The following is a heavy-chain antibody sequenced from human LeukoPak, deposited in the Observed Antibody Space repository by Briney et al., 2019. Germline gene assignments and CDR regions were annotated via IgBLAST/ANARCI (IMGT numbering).Heavy chain of an antibody. J-gene: IGHJ4*02. CDR2: INPNSGGT. CDR3: ATRHLSYYDSSGYQFDY. V-gene: IGHV1-18*01. Sequence: GASVKVSCKASGYTFTSYGISWVRQAPGQGLEWMGWINPNSGGTNYAQKFQGRVTMTEDTSTDTAYMELSSLRSEDTAVYYCATRHLSYYDSSGYQFDYWGQGTLVTVSS. CDR1: GYTFTSYG. D-gene: IGHD3-22*01.